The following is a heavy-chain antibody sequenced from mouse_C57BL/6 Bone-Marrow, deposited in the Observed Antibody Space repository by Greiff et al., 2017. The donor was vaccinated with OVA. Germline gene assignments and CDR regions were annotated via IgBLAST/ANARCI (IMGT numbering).Heavy chain of an antibody. V-gene: IGHV1-64*01. Sequence: QVQLQQPGAELVKPGASVKLSCKASGYTFTSYWMHWVKQRPGQGLEWIGMIHPNSGSTNYNEKFKSKATLTVDKSSSTAYMQLSSLTSEDSAVYYCARRPYGGAMDYWGQGISVTVSS. CDR2: IHPNSGST. D-gene: IGHD1-1*01. J-gene: IGHJ4*01. CDR1: GYTFTSYW. CDR3: ARRPYGGAMDY.